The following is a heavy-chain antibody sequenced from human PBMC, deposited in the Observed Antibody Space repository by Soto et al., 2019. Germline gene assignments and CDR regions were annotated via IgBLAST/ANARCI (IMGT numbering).Heavy chain of an antibody. CDR1: GGTFSSYA. J-gene: IGHJ4*02. D-gene: IGHD5-18*01. CDR2: IIPIFGTA. V-gene: IGHV1-69*13. Sequence: SVKVSCKASGGTFSSYAISWVRQAPGQGLEWMGGIIPIFGTANYAQKFQGRVTITADESTSTAYMELSSLRSEDTAVYYCARENLDTAMACDYWGQGNLVTVSS. CDR3: ARENLDTAMACDY.